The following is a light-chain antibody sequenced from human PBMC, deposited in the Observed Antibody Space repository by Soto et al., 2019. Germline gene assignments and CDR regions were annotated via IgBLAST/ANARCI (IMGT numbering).Light chain of an antibody. Sequence: QSVLTQPPSVSGAPGQRVTISCTGSSSNVGAGYAVHWYQQLPGTPPKLLIYGNSNRPSGVPDRFSGSKSGTSASLAITGLQAEDDADYYCQSYDSSLRASVFGGGTKLTVL. CDR2: GNS. V-gene: IGLV1-40*01. J-gene: IGLJ3*02. CDR3: QSYDSSLRASV. CDR1: SSNVGAGYA.